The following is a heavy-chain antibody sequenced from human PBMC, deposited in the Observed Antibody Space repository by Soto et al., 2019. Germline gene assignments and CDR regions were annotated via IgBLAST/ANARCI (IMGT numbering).Heavy chain of an antibody. Sequence: QVQLVQSGAEVKRPGASVKVSCKASGYTFTSYAVHWVRQAPGQRLEWMGWINTAKDPTKYSQKCQGRVTITRDTSANIVYMEVSSLTYEDTVVYYCARGSSWSYFDYWGQGTLVTVSS. D-gene: IGHD6-13*01. CDR3: ARGSSWSYFDY. CDR1: GYTFTSYA. CDR2: INTAKDPT. J-gene: IGHJ4*02. V-gene: IGHV1-3*04.